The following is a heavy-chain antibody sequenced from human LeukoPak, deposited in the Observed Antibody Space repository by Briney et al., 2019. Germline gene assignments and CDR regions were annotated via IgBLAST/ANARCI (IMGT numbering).Heavy chain of an antibody. Sequence: SETLSLTCTVSGDSIFSTTYYWGWIRQPPGKGLEWIGSIFHSGSTYYNPSLKSRVTISVDTSKNQFSLKLSSVTAADTAVYYCARHHRSVITFGGVIVNDAFDIWGQGTMVTVSS. D-gene: IGHD3-16*02. CDR2: IFHSGST. CDR1: GDSIFSTTYY. V-gene: IGHV4-39*01. CDR3: ARHHRSVITFGGVIVNDAFDI. J-gene: IGHJ3*02.